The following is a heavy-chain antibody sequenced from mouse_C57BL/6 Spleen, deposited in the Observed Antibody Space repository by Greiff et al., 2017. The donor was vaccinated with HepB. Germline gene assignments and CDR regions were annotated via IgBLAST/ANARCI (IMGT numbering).Heavy chain of an antibody. CDR2: IWSGGST. D-gene: IGHD2-4*01. CDR3: ARSLDDYGDGGGYYYAMDY. Sequence: VHLVESGPGLVQPSQSLSITCTVSGFSFTSYGVHWVRQSPGKGLEWLGVIWSGGSTDYNAAFISKLSISKDKSKSQVFFKMNSLQADDTAIYYCARSLDDYGDGGGYYYAMDYWGQGTSVTVSS. J-gene: IGHJ4*01. CDR1: GFSFTSYG. V-gene: IGHV2-2*01.